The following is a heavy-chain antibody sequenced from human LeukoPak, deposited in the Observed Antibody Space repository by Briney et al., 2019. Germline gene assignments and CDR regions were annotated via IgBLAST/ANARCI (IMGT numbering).Heavy chain of an antibody. Sequence: SETLSLTCAVYGGSFRGFYWGWIRQPPRKGLGWIGEINHSGSTNYNPSLKSRVTISVDTSKNQFSLKLSSVTAADTAVYYCARPSLAVAGGFDYWGQGTLVTASS. D-gene: IGHD6-19*01. CDR2: INHSGST. J-gene: IGHJ4*02. V-gene: IGHV4-34*01. CDR3: ARPSLAVAGGFDY. CDR1: GGSFRGFY.